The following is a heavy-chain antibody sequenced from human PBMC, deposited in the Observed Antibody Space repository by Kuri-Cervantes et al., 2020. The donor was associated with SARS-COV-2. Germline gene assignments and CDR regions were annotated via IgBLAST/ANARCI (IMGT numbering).Heavy chain of an antibody. CDR2: IYYSGST. CDR3: AMGFDP. Sequence: SQTLSLTCTVSGGSISSYNWNWIRQPPGKGLEWIGYIYYSGSTNYNPSLKSRVTISVDTSKNQFSLKLSSVTAADTAVYYCAMGFDPWGQGTLVTVSS. CDR1: GGSISSYN. J-gene: IGHJ5*02. V-gene: IGHV4-59*01.